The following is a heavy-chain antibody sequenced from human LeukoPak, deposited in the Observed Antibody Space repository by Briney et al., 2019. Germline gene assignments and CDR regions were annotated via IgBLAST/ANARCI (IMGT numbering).Heavy chain of an antibody. D-gene: IGHD3-3*01. V-gene: IGHV3-30*02. CDR1: GFTFSSYG. J-gene: IGHJ3*02. CDR2: IRYDGSNK. Sequence: GGSLRLSCAASGFTFSSYGMHWVRQAPGKGLEWVAFIRYDGSNKYYADSVKGRFTISRDNSKNTLYLQMNSLRAEDTAVYYCAKGEGVLRFLEWVFDIWGRGTMVTVSS. CDR3: AKGEGVLRFLEWVFDI.